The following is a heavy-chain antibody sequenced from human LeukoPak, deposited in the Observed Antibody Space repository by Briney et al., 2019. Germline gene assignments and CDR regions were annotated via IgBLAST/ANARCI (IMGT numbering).Heavy chain of an antibody. J-gene: IGHJ4*02. D-gene: IGHD2-15*01. CDR1: GFTFSSYA. CDR2: ISGSGAST. CDR3: AKGWDIVVVVAAFDY. Sequence: PGGSLRLSCAASGFTFSSYAMSWVRQAPGKGLEWVSAISGSGASTYYADSVKGRFTISRDNSKNTLYLQMNSLRAEDTAVYYCAKGWDIVVVVAAFDYWGQGTLVTVSS. V-gene: IGHV3-23*01.